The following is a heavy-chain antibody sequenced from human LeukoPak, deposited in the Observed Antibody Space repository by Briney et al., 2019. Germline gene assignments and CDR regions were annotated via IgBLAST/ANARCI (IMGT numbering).Heavy chain of an antibody. CDR2: MSYSGSS. Sequence: SETLSLTCTVSGGSISNSIYYWGWIRQPPGKGLEWIRSMSYSGSSYYNPSLKSRVTISLDTSKNQFSLKLSSVTAADTAVYYCARAVYDSSGFHSDYWGQGILVTVSS. CDR1: GGSISNSIYY. J-gene: IGHJ4*02. D-gene: IGHD3-22*01. CDR3: ARAVYDSSGFHSDY. V-gene: IGHV4-39*01.